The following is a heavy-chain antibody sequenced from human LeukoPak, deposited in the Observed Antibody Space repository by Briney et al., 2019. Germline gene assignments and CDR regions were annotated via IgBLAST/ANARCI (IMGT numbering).Heavy chain of an antibody. CDR1: GFTFSNYW. D-gene: IGHD3-10*01. J-gene: IGHJ4*02. Sequence: GGSLRLSCAASGFTFSNYWMSWVRQAPGKGLEWVANIKQDGSEKYYVDSVKGRFTISRDNAKNSLYLQMNSLRAEDTAVYYCARGNVVRGANDYWGQGTLVTVSS. CDR2: IKQDGSEK. V-gene: IGHV3-7*04. CDR3: ARGNVVRGANDY.